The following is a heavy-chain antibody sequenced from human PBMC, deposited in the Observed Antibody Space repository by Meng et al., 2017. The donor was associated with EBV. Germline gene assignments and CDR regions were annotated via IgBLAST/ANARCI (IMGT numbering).Heavy chain of an antibody. J-gene: IGHJ4*02. CDR1: GFTFSSFG. CDR2: ISGSGGST. V-gene: IGHV3-23*01. D-gene: IGHD1-26*01. CDR3: AKVNQLLGGNDY. Sequence: EVRLLEPGGGWVESGWPLGLSCQACGFTFSSFGMSWVRQAPGKGLEWVSAISGSGGSTYYADSVKGRFTISRDNSKNTLNLQMNSLRAEDTAVYYRAKVNQLLGGNDYWGQGTLVTVSS.